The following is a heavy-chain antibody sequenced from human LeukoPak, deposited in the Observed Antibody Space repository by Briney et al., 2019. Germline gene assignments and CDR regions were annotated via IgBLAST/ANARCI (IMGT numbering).Heavy chain of an antibody. CDR1: GYPFTSYA. CDR3: VRDSLIKGASTLDH. D-gene: IGHD1-26*01. V-gene: IGHV7-4-1*02. J-gene: IGHJ4*02. Sequence: ASVKVSCKASGYPFTSYAVNWVRRAPRQGLEWMGWINMGTENPTYAQDFTGRFAFSLDTAVSTAYLQISSLKAEDTAVYYCVRDSLIKGASTLDHWGQGTLVTVSS. CDR2: INMGTENP.